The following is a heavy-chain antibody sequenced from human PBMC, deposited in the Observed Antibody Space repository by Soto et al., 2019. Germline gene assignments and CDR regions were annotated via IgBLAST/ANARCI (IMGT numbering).Heavy chain of an antibody. V-gene: IGHV2-5*01. CDR2: IYWNDDK. J-gene: IGHJ6*02. CDR1: GFSLSTSGVG. CDR3: VHTGYSGLNLYFFYGLDV. D-gene: IGHD5-12*01. Sequence: QITLKESGPTLAKPTQTLTLTCSFSGFSLSTSGVGVGWIRQPPGKALEWLAVIYWNDDKRYSPSLKSRLTITKDTPKNQVVLTMTNMDPVDTATYYCVHTGYSGLNLYFFYGLDVWGQGTTVTVSS.